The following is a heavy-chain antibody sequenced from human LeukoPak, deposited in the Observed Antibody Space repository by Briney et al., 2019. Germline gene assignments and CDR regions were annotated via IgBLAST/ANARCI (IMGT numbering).Heavy chain of an antibody. D-gene: IGHD6-13*01. J-gene: IGHJ5*02. CDR3: ARDVGITVADSFDP. V-gene: IGHV1-18*01. CDR1: GGIFSTFA. CDR2: IHIYRGNT. Sequence: ASVKVSCKASGGIFSTFAISWVRQAPGQGLEWMGWIHIYRGNTNYAQKFQGRVTMTTDTSTSTAYMEVRGLRSDDTAMYYCARDVGITVADSFDPWGQGTLVTVSS.